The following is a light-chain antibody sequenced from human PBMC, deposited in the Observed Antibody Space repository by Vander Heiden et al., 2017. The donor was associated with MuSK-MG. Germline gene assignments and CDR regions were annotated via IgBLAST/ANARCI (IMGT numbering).Light chain of an antibody. J-gene: IGKJ4*01. Sequence: STLSASVGDRVTITCRASQSISSWLAWYQQKPGKAPKLLIYKASSLESGVPSRFIASGCGKECSVSNWSSEVCSSEPYNSQHLYTDLSVTFGGGTKVEIK. CDR2: KAS. CDR3: QHLYTDLSVT. V-gene: IGKV1-5*03. CDR1: QSISSW.